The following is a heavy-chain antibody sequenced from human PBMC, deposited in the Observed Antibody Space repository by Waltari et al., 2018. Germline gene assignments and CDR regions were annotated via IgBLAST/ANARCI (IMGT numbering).Heavy chain of an antibody. V-gene: IGHV1-69*05. Sequence: QVQLVQSGAEVKKPGSSVKVSCQASGGAFSPYAITWVRQAPGQGLEWMGGIIPMFETANYAQKFQERVTITTDGSMTTAYMELSSLTSEDTAVYYCARGGLYGQQLLESAFEIWGQGTKVTVAS. CDR1: GGAFSPYA. J-gene: IGHJ3*02. D-gene: IGHD6-13*01. CDR3: ARGGLYGQQLLESAFEI. CDR2: IIPMFETA.